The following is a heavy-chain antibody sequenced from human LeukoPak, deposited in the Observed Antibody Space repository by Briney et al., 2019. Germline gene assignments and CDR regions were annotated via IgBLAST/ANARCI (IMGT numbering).Heavy chain of an antibody. V-gene: IGHV1-69*04. D-gene: IGHD3-10*01. CDR2: VIPILGIA. Sequence: SVKVSCKASGGTFSSYAISWVRQAPGQGLEWIGRVIPILGIANYAQKFQGRVTMTRDTSTSTVYMELSSLRSEDTAVYYCARGGLLWFGEIPGWFDPWGQGTLVTVSS. CDR3: ARGGLLWFGEIPGWFDP. CDR1: GGTFSSYA. J-gene: IGHJ5*02.